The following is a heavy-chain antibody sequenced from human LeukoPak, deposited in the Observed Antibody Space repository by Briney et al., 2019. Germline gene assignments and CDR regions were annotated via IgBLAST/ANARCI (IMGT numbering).Heavy chain of an antibody. D-gene: IGHD2-15*01. CDR3: AREDIAIDY. CDR2: ISYDGSNK. Sequence: GGSLRLSCAASGFTFSSHAMHWVRQAPGRGLEWVAVISYDGSNKYYADSVKGRFTISRDNSKNTLYLQMNSLRAEDTAVYYCAREDIAIDYWGQGTLVTVSS. CDR1: GFTFSSHA. V-gene: IGHV3-30-3*01. J-gene: IGHJ4*02.